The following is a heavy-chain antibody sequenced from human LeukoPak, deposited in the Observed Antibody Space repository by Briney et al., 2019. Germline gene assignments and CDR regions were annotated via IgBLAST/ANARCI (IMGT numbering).Heavy chain of an antibody. CDR1: GYTFTSYG. J-gene: IGHJ5*02. Sequence: GASVKVSCKASGYTFTSYGISWVRQAPGQGLEWMGWISAYNGNTNYAQKLQGRVTMTTDTSTSTAYMELRSLRSDDTAVYYCARGGQYYYGSGSYYNVGIVLNWFDPWGQGTLVTVSS. CDR3: ARGGQYYYGSGSYYNVGIVLNWFDP. CDR2: ISAYNGNT. D-gene: IGHD3-10*01. V-gene: IGHV1-18*01.